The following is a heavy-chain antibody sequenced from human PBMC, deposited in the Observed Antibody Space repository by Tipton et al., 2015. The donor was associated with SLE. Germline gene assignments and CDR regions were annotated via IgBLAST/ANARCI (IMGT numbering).Heavy chain of an antibody. CDR3: ATVRLQRDGWYPWDF. CDR1: GDSVTSGNYY. Sequence: TLSLTCTVSGDSVTSGNYYWGWVRQSPGKGLEWIGSIYESGTTYYNPSLQSRVSISVDTSHNQFSLKLNSATAADTAVYYCATVRLQRDGWYPWDFWGQGTLVTV. CDR2: IYESGTT. J-gene: IGHJ4*02. D-gene: IGHD6-19*01. V-gene: IGHV4-39*07.